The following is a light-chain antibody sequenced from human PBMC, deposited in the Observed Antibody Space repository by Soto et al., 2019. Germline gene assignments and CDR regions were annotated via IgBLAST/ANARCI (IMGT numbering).Light chain of an antibody. V-gene: IGKV3-15*01. J-gene: IGKJ2*01. CDR3: QQYNNWPPYT. CDR1: QSIDSN. Sequence: EIVMTQSPATLSVSPGERATLSCRASQSIDSNLAWYQQQPAQAPRLLIYGASTRATGIPGRFSGSGSGTEFTLAISSLQSEDFAIYYCQQYNNWPPYTFGQGTKLEIK. CDR2: GAS.